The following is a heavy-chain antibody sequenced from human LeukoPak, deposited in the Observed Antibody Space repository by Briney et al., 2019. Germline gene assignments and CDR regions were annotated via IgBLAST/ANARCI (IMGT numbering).Heavy chain of an antibody. V-gene: IGHV3-11*06. J-gene: IGHJ4*02. CDR3: ARAVRGSVVAYYFDY. CDR1: GFTFSDYY. CDR2: ISSSSSYI. D-gene: IGHD5-12*01. Sequence: PGGSLRLSCAASGFTFSDYYMSWIRQAPGKGLEWVSSISSSSSYIYYADSVKGRFTISRDNAKNSLYLQMSSLRAEDTAVCYCARAVRGSVVAYYFDYWGQGTLVTVSS.